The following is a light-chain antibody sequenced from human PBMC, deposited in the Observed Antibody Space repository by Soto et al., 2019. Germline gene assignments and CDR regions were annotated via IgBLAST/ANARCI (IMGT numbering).Light chain of an antibody. V-gene: IGLV2-11*01. J-gene: IGLJ2*01. Sequence: QSVLTQPRSVSGSPGQSVTISCTGTSSDVGAYNSVSWYQHHPGKAPKLILYDVTRRPSGVPDRFSASKSDNTASLTISGLQAEDEADYHCCSYRDTTTVVFGGGTKLTVL. CDR2: DVT. CDR1: SSDVGAYNS. CDR3: CSYRDTTTVV.